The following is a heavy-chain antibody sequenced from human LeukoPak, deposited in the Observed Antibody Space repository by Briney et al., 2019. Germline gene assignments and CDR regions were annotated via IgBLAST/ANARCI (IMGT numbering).Heavy chain of an antibody. J-gene: IGHJ3*02. CDR3: ARDEGPSRSSRIFDI. Sequence: SETLSLTCTVSGGSISSSRYYWGWIRQPPGKGLEWIGSIYFSGSTYYNPSLKSRVTISVDTSKNQFSLKLSSVTAADTAVYYCARDEGPSRSSRIFDIWGQGTMVTVSS. V-gene: IGHV4-39*07. CDR2: IYFSGST. CDR1: GGSISSSRYY. D-gene: IGHD6-13*01.